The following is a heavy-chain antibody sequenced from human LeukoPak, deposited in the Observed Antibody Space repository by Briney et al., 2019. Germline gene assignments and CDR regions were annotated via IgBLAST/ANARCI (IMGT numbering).Heavy chain of an antibody. CDR1: GFTFSRHG. CDR3: ARDRAWNYFDY. V-gene: IGHV3-30*03. J-gene: IGHJ4*02. CDR2: ISNDGSRK. Sequence: GGSLRLSCAPSGFTFSRHGMHWVRQAPGKGLEWVAIISNDGSRKYYGHSVEGRFTISRDNSKNTLYLQMDGLRAEDTAVYYCARDRAWNYFDYWGQGTLVTVSS. D-gene: IGHD3-3*01.